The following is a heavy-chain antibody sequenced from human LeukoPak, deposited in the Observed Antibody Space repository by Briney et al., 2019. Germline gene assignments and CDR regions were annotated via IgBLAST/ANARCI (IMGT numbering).Heavy chain of an antibody. J-gene: IGHJ4*02. D-gene: IGHD3-3*01. CDR3: AKHSAPYYDFWSGYSISFDY. CDR2: ISGSGGST. Sequence: QTGGSLRLSCAASGFTFSSYAMSWVRQAPGKGLEWVSAISGSGGSTYYADSVKGRFTISRDNSKNTLYLQMNSLRAEDTAVYYCAKHSAPYYDFWSGYSISFDYWGQGTLVTVSS. CDR1: GFTFSSYA. V-gene: IGHV3-23*01.